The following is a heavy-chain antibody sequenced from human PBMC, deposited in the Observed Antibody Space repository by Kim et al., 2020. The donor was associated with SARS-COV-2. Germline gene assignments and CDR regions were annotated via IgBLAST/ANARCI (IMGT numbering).Heavy chain of an antibody. J-gene: IGHJ3*02. CDR2: IRSKAYGGTT. Sequence: GGSLRLSCTASGFTFGDYAMSWFRQAPGKGLEWVGFIRSKAYGGTTEYAASVKGRFTISRDDSKSIAYLQMNSLKTEDTAVYYCTRDYDFWSGYLQNDAFDIWGQGTMVTVSS. V-gene: IGHV3-49*03. CDR3: TRDYDFWSGYLQNDAFDI. D-gene: IGHD3-3*01. CDR1: GFTFGDYA.